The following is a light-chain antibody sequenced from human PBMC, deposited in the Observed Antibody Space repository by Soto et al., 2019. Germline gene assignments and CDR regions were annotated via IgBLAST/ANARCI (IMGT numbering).Light chain of an antibody. CDR3: QQRSDWPLT. Sequence: EIVLTQSPATLSLSPGDRATLSCRASQSVSSYLAWYQQKPGQARRLLIYDSSNRATGIPARFSGSGSGTDFTLTISSLEPEDFAVYYCQQRSDWPLTFGGGTKVEI. CDR1: QSVSSY. V-gene: IGKV3-11*01. CDR2: DSS. J-gene: IGKJ4*01.